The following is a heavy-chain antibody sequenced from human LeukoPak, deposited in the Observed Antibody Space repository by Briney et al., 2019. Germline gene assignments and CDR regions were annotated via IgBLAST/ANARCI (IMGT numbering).Heavy chain of an antibody. CDR3: ARGSDCSGGSCYPHYFDY. D-gene: IGHD2-15*01. CDR2: INPNSGGT. J-gene: IGHJ4*02. Sequence: EASVKVSCKASGYTFTGYYMHWVRQAPGQGLEWMGWINPNSGGTNYAQKFQGRVTMTRDTSISTAYMELSRLRSDDTAVYYCARGSDCSGGSCYPHYFDYWGQGTLVTVSS. CDR1: GYTFTGYY. V-gene: IGHV1-2*02.